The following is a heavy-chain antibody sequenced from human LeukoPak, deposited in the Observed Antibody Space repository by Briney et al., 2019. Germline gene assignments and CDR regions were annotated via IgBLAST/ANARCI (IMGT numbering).Heavy chain of an antibody. CDR1: GYTFTSYG. CDR3: ARVGHVLLWFGEPIPNYYYYMDV. J-gene: IGHJ6*03. Sequence: ASVKVSCKASGYTFTSYGISWVRQAPGQGLEWMGWISAYNGNTNYAQKLQGRVTMTTDTSTSTAHMELRSLRSDDTAVYYCARVGHVLLWFGEPIPNYYYYMDVWGKGTTVTVSS. CDR2: ISAYNGNT. V-gene: IGHV1-18*01. D-gene: IGHD3-10*01.